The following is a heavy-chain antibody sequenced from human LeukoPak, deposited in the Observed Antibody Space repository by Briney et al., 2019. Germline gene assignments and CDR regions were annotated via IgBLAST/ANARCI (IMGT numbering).Heavy chain of an antibody. V-gene: IGHV4-61*01. CDR1: GASVSSLTHY. D-gene: IGHD1-14*01. CDR3: ASLLGPWYIDY. Sequence: SETLSLTCSVSGASVSSLTHYWTWIRQPPGKGPDYIGYIHYTGGTNYNPSLKSRVTISLDTSENQFSLKLSSVTAADTAVYYCASLLGPWYIDYWGQGTLVTVSS. J-gene: IGHJ4*02. CDR2: IHYTGGT.